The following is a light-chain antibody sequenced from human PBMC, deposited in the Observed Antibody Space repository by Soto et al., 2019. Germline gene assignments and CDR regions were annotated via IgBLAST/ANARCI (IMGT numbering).Light chain of an antibody. CDR2: GAS. CDR3: QQYNNWPPWT. Sequence: EIVMMQSPATLSVSQGERATLSCRASQSVSSNLAWYQQKPGQAPRLLIYGASTRATGIPARFSGSGSGTEFTLTISSLQSEDFAVYYCQQYNNWPPWTFGQGTKVDIK. V-gene: IGKV3-15*01. J-gene: IGKJ1*01. CDR1: QSVSSN.